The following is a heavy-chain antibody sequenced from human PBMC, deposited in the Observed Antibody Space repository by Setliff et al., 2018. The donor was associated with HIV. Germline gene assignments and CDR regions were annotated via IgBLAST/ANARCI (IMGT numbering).Heavy chain of an antibody. J-gene: IGHJ4*02. D-gene: IGHD3-10*01. CDR1: GGTLSNYV. CDR3: ARDYGSFSDY. CDR2: IIPMYNIP. Sequence: SVKVSCKTSGGTLSNYVITWVRQAPGQGLEWMGMIIPMYNIPAYAQKFQGRVTITRDTSASTAYMELNSLTSEDTAVYYCARDYGSFSDYWGQGTLVTVS. V-gene: IGHV1-69*04.